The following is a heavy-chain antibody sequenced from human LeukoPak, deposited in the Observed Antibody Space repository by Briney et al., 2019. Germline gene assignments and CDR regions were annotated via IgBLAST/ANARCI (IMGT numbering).Heavy chain of an antibody. J-gene: IGHJ3*02. Sequence: GGSLRLSCAASGFTVSSNYMSWVRQAPGKGLEWVSVIYSGGSTYYADSVKGRFTISRDNSKNTLYLQKNSLRAEDTAVYYCASLSGGYSYGTDAFDIWGQGTMVTVSS. CDR2: IYSGGST. V-gene: IGHV3-53*01. CDR1: GFTVSSNY. D-gene: IGHD5-18*01. CDR3: ASLSGGYSYGTDAFDI.